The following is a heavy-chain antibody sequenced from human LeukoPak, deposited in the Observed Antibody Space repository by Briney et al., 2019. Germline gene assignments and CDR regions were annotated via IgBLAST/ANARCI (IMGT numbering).Heavy chain of an antibody. D-gene: IGHD3-10*01. V-gene: IGHV3-23*01. J-gene: IGHJ4*02. CDR1: GFTFSSYA. CDR2: ISGSGGST. CDR3: AKTPLWFGDLTDY. Sequence: PGGSLRLSCAASGFTFSSYAMSWVRQAPGKGLEWVSAISGSGGSTYYADSVKGRFTISRDNSKNTLYLQMNSLRAEGTAVYYCAKTPLWFGDLTDYWGQGTLVTVSS.